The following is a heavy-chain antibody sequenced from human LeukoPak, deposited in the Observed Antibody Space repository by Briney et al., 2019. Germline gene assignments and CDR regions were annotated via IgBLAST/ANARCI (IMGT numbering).Heavy chain of an antibody. D-gene: IGHD2-2*01. Sequence: GESLKISFKGSGYSFTSYWIGWVRQMPGKGLEWMAIIYPANSDTRYSPSFQGQVTISADKSISTAYLQWSSLKASDTAMYYCARPACSSTSCYLYFQYWGQGTLVTVSS. J-gene: IGHJ1*01. V-gene: IGHV5-51*01. CDR3: ARPACSSTSCYLYFQY. CDR2: IYPANSDT. CDR1: GYSFTSYW.